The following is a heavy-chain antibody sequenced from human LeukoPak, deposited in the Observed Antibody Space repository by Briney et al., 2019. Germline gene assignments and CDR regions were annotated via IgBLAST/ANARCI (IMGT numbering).Heavy chain of an antibody. Sequence: GGSLRLSCTASGFNLSSYGVHWVRQAPGKGLEWVAVISYDGSNKYYADPMKGRFTISRDNSKNTLYLQMNSLRAEDTAVYYCARERAPLLWFGESYYFDYWGQGTLVTVSS. CDR1: GFNLSSYG. CDR2: ISYDGSNK. J-gene: IGHJ4*02. CDR3: ARERAPLLWFGESYYFDY. D-gene: IGHD3-10*01. V-gene: IGHV3-30*03.